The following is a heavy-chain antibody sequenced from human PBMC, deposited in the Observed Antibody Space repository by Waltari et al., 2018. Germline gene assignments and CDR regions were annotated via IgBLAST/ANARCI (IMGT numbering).Heavy chain of an antibody. J-gene: IGHJ4*02. Sequence: EVQLLESGGGLVQPGGSLILSCAASGFTFSSYAMSWVRQAPGKGLEWVSAMSGSGGSTYYADSVKGRFTISRDNSKNTLYLQMNSLRAEDTAVYYCAKDPDILTGYYIDYWGQGTLVTVSS. CDR3: AKDPDILTGYYIDY. CDR1: GFTFSSYA. CDR2: MSGSGGST. D-gene: IGHD3-9*01. V-gene: IGHV3-23*01.